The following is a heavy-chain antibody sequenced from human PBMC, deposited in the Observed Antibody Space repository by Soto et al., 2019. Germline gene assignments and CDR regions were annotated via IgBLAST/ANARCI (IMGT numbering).Heavy chain of an antibody. V-gene: IGHV1-8*01. CDR1: GYTFTDYD. Sequence: QEQLVQSGAEVKKPGASVKVSCKTSGYTFTDYDINWVRQATGQGLEWIGWMNPNSGETGYAQKFQGRVTMTRITSLSTAYLELSSLRFEDTAVYYCARVAVAARPRWYNWFDPWGQGTLVTVSS. D-gene: IGHD2-15*01. CDR2: MNPNSGET. J-gene: IGHJ5*02. CDR3: ARVAVAARPRWYNWFDP.